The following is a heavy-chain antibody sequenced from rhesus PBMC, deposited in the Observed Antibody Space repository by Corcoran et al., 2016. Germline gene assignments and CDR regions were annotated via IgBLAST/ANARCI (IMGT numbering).Heavy chain of an antibody. J-gene: IGHJ4*01. D-gene: IGHD6-25*01. CDR3: ARITVYSGSWNGGYYFDY. CDR1: GYTFTSYG. Sequence: QVQLVQSGAEVKQPGASVKVFCKASGYTFTSYGMNWLRQAPGHRLEWMGGINTNTGNQTYAQGFKERFTLAMDTAIRTAYLQSSSLKAEDTAVYYCARITVYSGSWNGGYYFDYWGQGVLVTVSS. V-gene: IGHV7S1*01. CDR2: INTNTGNQ.